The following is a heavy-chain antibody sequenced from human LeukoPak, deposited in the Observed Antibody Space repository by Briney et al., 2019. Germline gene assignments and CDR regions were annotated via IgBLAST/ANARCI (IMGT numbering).Heavy chain of an antibody. Sequence: ASVKVSCKASGYTFTSYDINWVRQATGQGLEWMGWMNPNSGNTGYAQKSQGRVTMTRNTSISTAYMELSSLRSEDTAVYYCAREITFRYCSGGSCYSGTDYGMDVWGQGTTVTVSS. V-gene: IGHV1-8*01. CDR3: AREITFRYCSGGSCYSGTDYGMDV. CDR1: GYTFTSYD. CDR2: MNPNSGNT. D-gene: IGHD2-15*01. J-gene: IGHJ6*02.